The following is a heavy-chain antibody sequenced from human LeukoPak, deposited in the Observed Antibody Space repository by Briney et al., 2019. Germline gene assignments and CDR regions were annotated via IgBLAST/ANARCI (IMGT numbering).Heavy chain of an antibody. CDR1: GYTFTGYY. Sequence: ASVKVSCKASGYTFTGYYMHWVRQAPGQGLEWMGWINPNSGGTNYAQRFQGRVTMTRDTSISTAYMELSRLRSDDTAVYYCANRRLGRGAFDIWGQGTMVTVSS. D-gene: IGHD7-27*01. V-gene: IGHV1-2*02. CDR3: ANRRLGRGAFDI. J-gene: IGHJ3*02. CDR2: INPNSGGT.